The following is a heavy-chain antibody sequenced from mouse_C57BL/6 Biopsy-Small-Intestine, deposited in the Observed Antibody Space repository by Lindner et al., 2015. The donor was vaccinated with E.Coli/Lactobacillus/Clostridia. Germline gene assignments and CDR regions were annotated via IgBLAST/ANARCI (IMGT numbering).Heavy chain of an antibody. Sequence: VQLQRSGPELVKPGASVKISCKASGYSFTSYYIHWVKQRPGQGLEWIGWIYPGSGNTKYNEKFNGKATLTADTSSSTAYMQLSSLTSEDSAVYYCTRFDDGYYVEAMDYWGQGTSVTVSS. CDR1: GYSFTSYY. V-gene: IGHV1-66*01. J-gene: IGHJ4*01. CDR3: TRFDDGYYVEAMDY. D-gene: IGHD2-3*01. CDR2: IYPGSGNT.